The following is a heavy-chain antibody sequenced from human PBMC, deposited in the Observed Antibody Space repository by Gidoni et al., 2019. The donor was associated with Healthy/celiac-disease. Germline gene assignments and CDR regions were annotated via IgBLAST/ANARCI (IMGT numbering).Heavy chain of an antibody. J-gene: IGHJ2*01. V-gene: IGHV3-13*04. CDR2: IGTAGDT. D-gene: IGHD5-12*01. CDR1: GFTFSSYD. Sequence: EVQLVESGGGLVQPGGSLRLSCAASGFTFSSYDMHWVRQATGKGLEWVSAIGTAGDTYYPGSVKGRFTISRENAKNSLYLQMNSLRAGDTAVYYCARDRRDGYNYGPYWYFDLWGRGTLVTVSS. CDR3: ARDRRDGYNYGPYWYFDL.